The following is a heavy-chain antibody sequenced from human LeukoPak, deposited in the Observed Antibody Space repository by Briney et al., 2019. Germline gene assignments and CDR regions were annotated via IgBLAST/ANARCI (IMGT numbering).Heavy chain of an antibody. V-gene: IGHV3-15*01. CDR3: TTDSSYYDSSGYYGGDYYYYGMDV. D-gene: IGHD3-22*01. J-gene: IGHJ6*02. CDR2: IKSKTDGGTT. CDR1: GFTLSNAW. Sequence: GGSLRLSCAASGFTLSNAWMSWVRQAPGKGMEWVGRIKSKTDGGTTEYATPVKGRFTISIDDSKNTLYLQMNSLKTEDTAVYYCTTDSSYYDSSGYYGGDYYYYGMDVWGQGTTVTVSS.